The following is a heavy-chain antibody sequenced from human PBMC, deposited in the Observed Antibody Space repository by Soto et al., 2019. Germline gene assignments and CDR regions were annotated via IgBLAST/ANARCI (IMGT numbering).Heavy chain of an antibody. CDR3: ARAAGILWSYYYYDYMDV. D-gene: IGHD6-13*01. Sequence: SETLSLTCTVSGGSISSYYWSWIRQPPGKGLEWIGYIYYSGSTNYNPSLKSRVTISVDTSKNQFSLKLSSVTAADTAVYYCARAAGILWSYYYYDYMDVCGKGTTVPVSS. CDR2: IYYSGST. J-gene: IGHJ6*03. CDR1: GGSISSYY. V-gene: IGHV4-59*01.